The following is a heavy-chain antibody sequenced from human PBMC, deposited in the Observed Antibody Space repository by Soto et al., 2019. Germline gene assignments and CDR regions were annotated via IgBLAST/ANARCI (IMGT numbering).Heavy chain of an antibody. CDR1: GGSISSGGYY. CDR2: IYYSGST. D-gene: IGHD2-15*01. J-gene: IGHJ5*02. V-gene: IGHV4-31*03. Sequence: QVQLQESGPGLVKPSQTLSLTCTVSGGSISSGGYYWSWIRQHPGKGLEWIGYIYYSGSTYYNPSLKCRVTISVDTSKNQFSLKLSSVTAADTAVYYCARDHAGYCSGGSCPSDWFDPWGQGTLVTVSS. CDR3: ARDHAGYCSGGSCPSDWFDP.